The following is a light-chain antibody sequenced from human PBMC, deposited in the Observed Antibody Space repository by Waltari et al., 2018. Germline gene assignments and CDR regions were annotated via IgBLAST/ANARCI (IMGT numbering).Light chain of an antibody. CDR3: QQYDSYEYT. Sequence: DIQTTQSPSTLSASVGDRVTITCRASQSITNWLAWYQQRPGQAPKLLIFRASLLERGVPSRFSGSGHGTEFTLTISGLQPDDFGTYYCQQYDSYEYTFGQGTYLDIK. V-gene: IGKV1-5*03. CDR1: QSITNW. J-gene: IGKJ2*01. CDR2: RAS.